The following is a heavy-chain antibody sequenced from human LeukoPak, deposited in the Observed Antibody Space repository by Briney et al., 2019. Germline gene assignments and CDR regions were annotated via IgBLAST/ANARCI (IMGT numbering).Heavy chain of an antibody. Sequence: GGSLRLSCVASGFILSTSEMNWVRQAPGKGLEWVSFIASDGTIYYVDSVKGRFTISRDNAKNSLYLQMNSLRAEDTAVYYCARHLRYCTNGVCYTGFAFDYWGQGTLVTVSS. CDR3: ARHLRYCTNGVCYTGFAFDY. CDR1: GFILSTSE. J-gene: IGHJ4*02. D-gene: IGHD2-8*01. CDR2: IASDGTI. V-gene: IGHV3-48*03.